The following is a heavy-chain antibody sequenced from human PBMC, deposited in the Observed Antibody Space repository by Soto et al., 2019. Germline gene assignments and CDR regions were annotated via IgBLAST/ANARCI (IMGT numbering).Heavy chain of an antibody. V-gene: IGHV1-18*01. Sequence: QVQLVQSGAEVKKPGASVKVSCKASGYTFTSYGISWVRPAPGQGLEWMGWISAYNGNTNYAQKLQGRVTMTTDTSTSTAYMELRSLRSDDTAVYYCARAGDTAMVYYYYYGMDVWGQGTTVTVSS. CDR2: ISAYNGNT. D-gene: IGHD5-18*01. CDR1: GYTFTSYG. CDR3: ARAGDTAMVYYYYYGMDV. J-gene: IGHJ6*02.